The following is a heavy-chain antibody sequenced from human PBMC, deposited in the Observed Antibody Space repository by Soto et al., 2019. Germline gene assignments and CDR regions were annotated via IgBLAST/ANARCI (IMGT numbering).Heavy chain of an antibody. CDR3: ARGMTTVTTLDY. CDR2: IYHSGST. D-gene: IGHD4-4*01. CDR1: GGSISSGGYS. J-gene: IGHJ4*02. Sequence: SETLSLTCAVSGGSISSGGYSWSWIRQPPGKCLEWIGYIYHSGSTYYNPSLKSRVTISVDRSKNQFSLKLSSVTAADTAVYYCARGMTTVTTLDYWGQGTLVTVSS. V-gene: IGHV4-30-2*01.